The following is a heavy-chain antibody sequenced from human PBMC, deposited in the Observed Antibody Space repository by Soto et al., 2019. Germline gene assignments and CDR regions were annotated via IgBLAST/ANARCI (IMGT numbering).Heavy chain of an antibody. J-gene: IGHJ6*02. V-gene: IGHV1-69*06. Sequence: SVKVSCKASGGTFSSYAISWVRQAPGQGLEWMGGIIPIFGTANYAQKFQGRVTITADKSTSTAYMELSSLRSEDTAVYYCARRDFWSGEYYYYYGMDVWGQGTTVTVSS. CDR2: IIPIFGTA. CDR1: GGTFSSYA. D-gene: IGHD3-3*01. CDR3: ARRDFWSGEYYYYYGMDV.